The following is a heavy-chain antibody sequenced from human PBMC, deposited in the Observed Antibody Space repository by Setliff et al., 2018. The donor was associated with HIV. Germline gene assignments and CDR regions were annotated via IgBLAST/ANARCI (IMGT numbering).Heavy chain of an antibody. CDR1: GGSISSGGYY. D-gene: IGHD6-19*01. Sequence: SETLSLTCSVSGGSISSGGYYWSWIRQHPGKGLEGIGYIYYSGSTYHNPSLKSRVTISVDTSKNQFSLKLSSVTAADTAVYYCARGRYSSGWYKDAFDIWGQGTMVTVSS. V-gene: IGHV4-31*03. J-gene: IGHJ3*02. CDR3: ARGRYSSGWYKDAFDI. CDR2: IYYSGST.